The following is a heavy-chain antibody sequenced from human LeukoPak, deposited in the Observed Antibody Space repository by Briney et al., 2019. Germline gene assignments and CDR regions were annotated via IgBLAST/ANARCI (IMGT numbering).Heavy chain of an antibody. J-gene: IGHJ4*02. CDR1: GGSISSSSYY. Sequence: NPSETLSLTCTVSGGSISSSSYYWGWIRQPPGKGLEWIGSIYYSGSAYYNPSLKSRVTMSVDTSKNQFSLKLNSVTATDTAVYYCARIVVVTAKRRFDYWGQGTLVTVSS. D-gene: IGHD2-21*02. CDR3: ARIVVVTAKRRFDY. V-gene: IGHV4-39*01. CDR2: IYYSGSA.